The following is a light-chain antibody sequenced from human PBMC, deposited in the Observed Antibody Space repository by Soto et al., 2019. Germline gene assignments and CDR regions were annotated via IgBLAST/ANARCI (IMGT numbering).Light chain of an antibody. V-gene: IGKV3-15*01. J-gene: IGKJ1*01. CDR2: GAS. Sequence: EIVLTQSPATLSVSPGERVILSCRASQSVDISLAWYQQKPGQATRLIIYGASTRATGIPARFSGSGSGTEFTLTISSLRSEDFAVYYCQQYNNWHPRTFGQGTKVDIK. CDR1: QSVDIS. CDR3: QQYNNWHPRT.